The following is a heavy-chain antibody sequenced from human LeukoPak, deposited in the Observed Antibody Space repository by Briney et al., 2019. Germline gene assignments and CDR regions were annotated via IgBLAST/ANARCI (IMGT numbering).Heavy chain of an antibody. D-gene: IGHD1-26*01. V-gene: IGHV5-51*01. CDR2: IYPGESDT. CDR1: GYVFTNYW. Sequence: GESLQISSKGSGYVFTNYWIGWVRPMPGKGREWMGVIYPGESDTGYSPSFQGQVTISVDKSISTAYLQWSSLKASDTAMYYCARLSGNYNPFDFWGQGTLVTVSS. CDR3: ARLSGNYNPFDF. J-gene: IGHJ4*02.